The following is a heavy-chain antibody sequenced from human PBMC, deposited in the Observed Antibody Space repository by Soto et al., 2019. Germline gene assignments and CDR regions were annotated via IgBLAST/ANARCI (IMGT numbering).Heavy chain of an antibody. D-gene: IGHD1-26*01. CDR3: ARPSPSSGSYRPFDY. CDR2: VSGSGGTT. V-gene: IGHV3-23*01. Sequence: EVQLLESGGGLVQPGGSLRLSCAASGFTFSSYGMYWVRQAPGKGLEWVAAVSGSGGTTYYADSVKGRFTITRDNSKNTLYLQMNSLRVEDTAIYYCARPSPSSGSYRPFDYWGQGTLVTVSS. J-gene: IGHJ4*02. CDR1: GFTFSSYG.